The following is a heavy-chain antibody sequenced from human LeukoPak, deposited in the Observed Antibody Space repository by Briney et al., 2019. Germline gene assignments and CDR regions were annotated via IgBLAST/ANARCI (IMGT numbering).Heavy chain of an antibody. Sequence: PSETLSLTCTVSGGSISSYYWSWIRQPPGKGLEWIGYIYYSGSTNYNPSLKSRVTISVDTSKNQFSLKLSSVTAADTAVYYCAGDGTGYSSSYYSFDPWGQGTLVTVSS. CDR1: GGSISSYY. V-gene: IGHV4-59*01. J-gene: IGHJ5*02. CDR2: IYYSGST. D-gene: IGHD6-13*01. CDR3: AGDGTGYSSSYYSFDP.